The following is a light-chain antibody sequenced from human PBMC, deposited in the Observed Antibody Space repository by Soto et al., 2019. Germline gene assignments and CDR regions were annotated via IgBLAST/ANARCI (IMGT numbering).Light chain of an antibody. CDR2: DAS. V-gene: IGKV3-11*01. J-gene: IGKJ1*01. CDR1: QSIATY. CDR3: QQRSRCPPT. Sequence: EVGLTQSPATLSLSPGERATLSCRASQSIATYLAWYQQKPGRAPSLLIFDASNRATGIPARFSGSGSGTDFTLTISSLEPEDFATYYCQQRSRCPPTFGHGTKVENK.